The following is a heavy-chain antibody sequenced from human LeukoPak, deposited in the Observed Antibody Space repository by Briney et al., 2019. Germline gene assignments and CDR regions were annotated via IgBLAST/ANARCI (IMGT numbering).Heavy chain of an antibody. CDR2: ISYDGSNK. V-gene: IGHV3-30-3*01. CDR3: EAAAGTYHSGMDV. J-gene: IGHJ6*02. D-gene: IGHD6-13*01. Sequence: GRSLRLSCAASGFTFSSYARHWVRQAPGKGLEWVAVISYDGSNKYYADSVKGRFTISRDNSKSTLYLQMNSLRAEDTAVYYCEAAAGTYHSGMDVWGQGTTVTVSS. CDR1: GFTFSSYA.